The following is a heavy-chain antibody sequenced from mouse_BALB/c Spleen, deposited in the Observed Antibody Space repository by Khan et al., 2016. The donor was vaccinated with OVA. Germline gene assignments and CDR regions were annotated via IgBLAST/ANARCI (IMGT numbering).Heavy chain of an antibody. CDR3: AREASSWDCSFPY. V-gene: IGHV1S136*01. CDR2: INPDNAGT. Sequence: VQLQQSGPELVEPGASVKMSCKASGYTFTNYVIHWVKQKPGQGLEWIGYINPDNAGTRYNEKFKDKATLTSDISSTSAYMELLSLTSEDAAFYYWAREASSWDCSFPYWGQGTLVTVSA. CDR1: GYTFTNYV. D-gene: IGHD4-1*01. J-gene: IGHJ3*01.